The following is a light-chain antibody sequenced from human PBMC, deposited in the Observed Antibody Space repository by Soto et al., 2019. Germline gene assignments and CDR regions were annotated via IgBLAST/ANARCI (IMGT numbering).Light chain of an antibody. CDR3: QQYNNWPWT. Sequence: EIVMTQSPATLSVSPGVRASRSCRASQSISVTLAWYQQKPGQAPRLLIYGASTRATSFPARFSGSGSGTDFTLTISSLQSEDFAVYYCQQYNNWPWTFGQGTKVDIK. CDR2: GAS. J-gene: IGKJ1*01. V-gene: IGKV3-15*01. CDR1: QSISVT.